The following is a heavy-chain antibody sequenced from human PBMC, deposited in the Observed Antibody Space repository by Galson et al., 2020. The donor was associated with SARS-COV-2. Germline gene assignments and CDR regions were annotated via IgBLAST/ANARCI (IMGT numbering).Heavy chain of an antibody. V-gene: IGHV3-48*02. D-gene: IGHD6-13*01. CDR1: TLTFSTKG. CDR2: ISSDSKPR. Sequence: GESLKISCAASTLTFSTKGMDWVRQAPGKGLEWIAYISSDSKPRYYADSVKGRFTISIDNAKNSLYLQMNSLRDEDTAVYYCAREVPTGDNSWSWDSGGQGALVTVSS. CDR3: AREVPTGDNSWSWDS. J-gene: IGHJ4*02.